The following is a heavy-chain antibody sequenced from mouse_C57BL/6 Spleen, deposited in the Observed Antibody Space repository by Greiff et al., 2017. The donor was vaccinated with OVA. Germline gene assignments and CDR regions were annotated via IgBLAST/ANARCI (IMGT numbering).Heavy chain of an antibody. J-gene: IGHJ4*01. CDR1: GFTFSDYG. V-gene: IGHV5-17*01. CDR2: ISSGSSTI. CDR3: ARQGDY. Sequence: EVQLVESGGGLVKPGGSLKLSCAASGFTFSDYGMHWVRQAPEKGLEWVGYISSGSSTIYYADTVKGRFTISRDNAKNTLFLQTASVRAEDTAMYYCARQGDYWGQGTSVTVSS.